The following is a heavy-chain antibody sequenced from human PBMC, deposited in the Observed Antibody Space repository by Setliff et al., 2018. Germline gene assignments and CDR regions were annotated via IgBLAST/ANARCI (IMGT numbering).Heavy chain of an antibody. D-gene: IGHD4-17*01. CDR1: GGSFSDYY. CDR2: INHSGDT. Sequence: SETLSLTCAVYGGSFSDYYWSWIRQPPGKGLEWVGEINHSGDTNYNPSLKSRLTISVDTSKNQFSLKLSSVTAADTAVYYCARGGRDNGDYVYIQHWGQGTLVTVSS. J-gene: IGHJ1*01. V-gene: IGHV4-34*01. CDR3: ARGGRDNGDYVYIQH.